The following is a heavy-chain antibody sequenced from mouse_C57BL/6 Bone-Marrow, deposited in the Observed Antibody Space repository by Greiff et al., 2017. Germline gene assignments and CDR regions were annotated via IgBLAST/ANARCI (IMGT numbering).Heavy chain of an antibody. D-gene: IGHD1-1*01. Sequence: VQLQQSGPGLVKPSQSLSLTCSVTGYSITSGYYWNWIRQFPGNKLEWMGYISYDGSNNYNPSLKNRISITRDTSKNQFFLKLNSVTTEDTATYYCARDPITTVVATRFAYWGQGTLVTVSA. CDR3: ARDPITTVVATRFAY. CDR1: GYSITSGYY. V-gene: IGHV3-6*01. CDR2: ISYDGSN. J-gene: IGHJ3*01.